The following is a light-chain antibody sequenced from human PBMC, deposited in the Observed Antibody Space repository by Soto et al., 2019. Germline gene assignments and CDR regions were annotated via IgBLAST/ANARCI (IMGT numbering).Light chain of an antibody. CDR3: SSYTSSSTLV. Sequence: ALTQPASVSGTPGQSITISCTGTSSDVGGYNYVSWYQQYPGKAPKLMIYDVSYRPSGVSNRLSGSRSGNTASLTISGLQAADEADYYCSSYTSSSTLVFGTGTKVTVL. CDR1: SSDVGGYNY. CDR2: DVS. J-gene: IGLJ1*01. V-gene: IGLV2-14*01.